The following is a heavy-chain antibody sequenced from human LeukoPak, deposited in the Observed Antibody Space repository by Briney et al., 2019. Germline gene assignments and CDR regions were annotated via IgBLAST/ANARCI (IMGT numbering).Heavy chain of an antibody. CDR3: ARHIEMTTNDAFDI. J-gene: IGHJ3*02. CDR1: GGSISGFY. D-gene: IGHD5-24*01. Sequence: SETLSLTCTVSGGSISGFYWSWIRQPPGKGLEWIGYFYYGGTTKYNPSLRSRVTVSEDTSKNQFSLRVSSVTAADTAVYYCARHIEMTTNDAFDIWGQGTVVTVSS. V-gene: IGHV4-59*08. CDR2: FYYGGTT.